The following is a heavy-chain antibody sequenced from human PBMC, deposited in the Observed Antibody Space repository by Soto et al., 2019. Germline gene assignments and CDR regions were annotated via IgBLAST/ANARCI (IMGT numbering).Heavy chain of an antibody. CDR1: GVSVNSGDYY. CDR2: FYYSGIT. D-gene: IGHD6-13*01. Sequence: ETLSLTCTVSGVSVNSGDYYWSWIRQPPGKGLEWIGYFYYSGITNYNPSLKSRVTISADTSKNQFSLKLRSVTAADTAVYYCASLSAPIDYWGQGVLVTVSS. J-gene: IGHJ4*02. CDR3: ASLSAPIDY. V-gene: IGHV4-61*08.